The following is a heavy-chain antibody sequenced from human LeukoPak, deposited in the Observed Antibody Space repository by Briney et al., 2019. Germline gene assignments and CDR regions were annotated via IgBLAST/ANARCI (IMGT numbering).Heavy chain of an antibody. J-gene: IGHJ5*02. CDR3: ARDLFYYDSSGPRPYNWFDP. CDR2: ISSSSSTI. D-gene: IGHD3-22*01. CDR1: GFTFSSYS. V-gene: IGHV3-48*04. Sequence: GGSLRLSCTASGFTFSSYSMNWVRQAPGKGLEWVSYISSSSSTIYYADSVKGRFTISRDNAKNSLYLQMNNLRAEDTAVYYCARDLFYYDSSGPRPYNWFDPWGQGTLVTVSS.